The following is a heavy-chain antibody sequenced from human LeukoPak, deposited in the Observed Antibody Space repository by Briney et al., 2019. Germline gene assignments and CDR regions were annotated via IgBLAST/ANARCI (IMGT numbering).Heavy chain of an antibody. CDR1: GYIFTNYW. D-gene: IGHD2-2*01. CDR3: ARGGEVPAFRVSWFDP. J-gene: IGHJ5*02. V-gene: IGHV5-51*01. Sequence: GESLKISCMGSGYIFTNYWIGWVRQMPGKGLEWMGIIYPGDSDTRYSPSFQGHVTISADKSISTAYLQWSSLKASDTAMYYCARGGEVPAFRVSWFDPWGQGTLVTVSS. CDR2: IYPGDSDT.